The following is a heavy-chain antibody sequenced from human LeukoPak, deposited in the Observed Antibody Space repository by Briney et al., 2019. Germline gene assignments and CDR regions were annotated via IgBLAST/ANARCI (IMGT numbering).Heavy chain of an antibody. V-gene: IGHV1-69*01. CDR3: ARGPWDSSGYYSFDY. J-gene: IGHJ4*02. D-gene: IGHD3-22*01. CDR2: TIPIFGTA. Sequence: WASVKVSCKASGGTFSSYAISWVRQAPGQGLEWMGGTIPIFGTANYAQKFQGRVTITADESTSTAYMELSSLRSEDTAVYYCARGPWDSSGYYSFDYWGQGTLVTVSS. CDR1: GGTFSSYA.